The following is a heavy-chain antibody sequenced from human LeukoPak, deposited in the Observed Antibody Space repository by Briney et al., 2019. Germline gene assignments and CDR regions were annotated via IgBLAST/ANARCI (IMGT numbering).Heavy chain of an antibody. J-gene: IGHJ6*02. CDR3: ARAAAGTNYYYYGMDV. CDR1: GGSFSGYY. D-gene: IGHD6-13*01. V-gene: IGHV4-34*01. CDR2: INHSGST. Sequence: SETLSLTCAVYGGSFSGYYWSWIRPPPGKGVEWIGEINHSGSTNYNPSLKSRVTISVDTSKNQFSLKLSSVTAADTAVYYCARAAAGTNYYYYGMDVWGQGTTVTVSS.